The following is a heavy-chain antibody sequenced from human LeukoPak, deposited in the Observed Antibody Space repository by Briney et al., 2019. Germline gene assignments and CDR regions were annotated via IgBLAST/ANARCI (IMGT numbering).Heavy chain of an antibody. CDR3: AKDVDTAIRDAFDI. D-gene: IGHD5-18*01. CDR2: IYSGGNT. V-gene: IGHV3-53*01. Sequence: GGSLRLSCAASGFTVSTNYMTWVRQAPGKGLEWVSVIYSGGNTYYADSVKGRFTISRDNSKNTLYLQMNSLRAEDTAVYYCAKDVDTAIRDAFDIWGQGTMVTVSS. J-gene: IGHJ3*02. CDR1: GFTVSTNY.